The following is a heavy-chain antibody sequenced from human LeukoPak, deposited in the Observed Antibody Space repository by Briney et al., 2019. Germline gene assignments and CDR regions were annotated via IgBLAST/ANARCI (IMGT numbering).Heavy chain of an antibody. V-gene: IGHV3-23*01. Sequence: PGGSLRLSCAASGFTVSSNYMSWVRQAPGKGLEWVSAISGSGGSTYYADSVKGRFTISRDNSKNTLYLQMNSLRAEDTAVYYCAKVLNYYDSSGYGSDYWGQGTLVTVSS. J-gene: IGHJ4*02. CDR3: AKVLNYYDSSGYGSDY. D-gene: IGHD3-22*01. CDR2: ISGSGGST. CDR1: GFTVSSNY.